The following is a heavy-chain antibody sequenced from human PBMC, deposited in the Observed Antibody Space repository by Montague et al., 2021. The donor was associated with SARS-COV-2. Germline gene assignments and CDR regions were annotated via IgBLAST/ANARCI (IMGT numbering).Heavy chain of an antibody. J-gene: IGHJ4*02. Sequence: SLRLSCAASGFTVSSAYMNLVRQVPGKGLEWVSSISSSSFTYSADSLKGRFTISRDNSKNTVYLQMNSLRAEDTAVYFCARESSQFFGSGPLDYWSQGSLVTVSS. CDR3: ARESSQFFGSGPLDY. V-gene: IGHV3-66*01. D-gene: IGHD3-10*01. CDR1: GFTVSSAY. CDR2: ISSSSFT.